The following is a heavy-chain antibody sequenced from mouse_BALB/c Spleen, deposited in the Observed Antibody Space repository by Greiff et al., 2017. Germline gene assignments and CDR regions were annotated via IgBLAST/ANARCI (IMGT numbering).Heavy chain of an antibody. J-gene: IGHJ2*01. CDR1: GFTFSSYY. CDR3: ARQSYDYQYYFDY. Sequence: EVHLVESGGGLVKLGGSLKLSCAASGFTFSSYYMSWVRQTPEKRLELVAAINSNGGSTYYPDTVKGRFTISRDNAKNTLYLQMSSLKSEDTAMYYCARQSYDYQYYFDYWGQGTTLTVSS. CDR2: INSNGGST. D-gene: IGHD2-4*01. V-gene: IGHV5-6-2*01.